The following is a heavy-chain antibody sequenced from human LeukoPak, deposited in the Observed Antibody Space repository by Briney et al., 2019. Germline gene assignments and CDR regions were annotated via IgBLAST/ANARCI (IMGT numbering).Heavy chain of an antibody. D-gene: IGHD3-9*01. Sequence: GGSLRLSCAASGFTFSNYAMSWVRQAPGKGLEWVSAITGSGGNTDYADSGKGRFTISRDNSKNPVFLQRISLGAEDTAVYYCAKWGDYDLLTGYYDPDYCGQGTLVTVSS. V-gene: IGHV3-23*01. CDR3: AKWGDYDLLTGYYDPDY. CDR2: ITGSGGNT. CDR1: GFTFSNYA. J-gene: IGHJ4*02.